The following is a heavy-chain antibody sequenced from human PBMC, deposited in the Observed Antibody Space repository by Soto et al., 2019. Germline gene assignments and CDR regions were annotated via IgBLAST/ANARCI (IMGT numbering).Heavy chain of an antibody. CDR1: GGSFSGYY. V-gene: IGHV4-34*01. Sequence: SETLSLTCAVYGGSFSGYYWSWIRQPPGKGLEWIGEINHSGSTNYNPSLKSRVTISVDTSKNQFSLKLSSATAADTAVYYCARGSCTGGSCYSILQYLRHCGQGNLVTVSS. CDR2: INHSGST. CDR3: ARGSCTGGSCYSILQYLRH. J-gene: IGHJ1*01. D-gene: IGHD2-15*01.